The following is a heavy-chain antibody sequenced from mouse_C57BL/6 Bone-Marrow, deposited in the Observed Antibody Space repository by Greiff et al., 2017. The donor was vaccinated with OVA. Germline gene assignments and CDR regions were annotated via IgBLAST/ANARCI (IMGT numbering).Heavy chain of an antibody. CDR2: INPNNGGT. CDR1: GYTFTDYY. V-gene: IGHV1-26*01. J-gene: IGHJ2*01. Sequence: VQLQQSGPELVKPGASVKISCKASGYTFTDYYMNWVKQSHGKSLEWIGDINPNNGGTSYNQKFKGKATLTVDKSSSTAYMELRSLTSEDSAVYYCARSNYYGHYFDYWGQGTTLTVSS. D-gene: IGHD1-1*01. CDR3: ARSNYYGHYFDY.